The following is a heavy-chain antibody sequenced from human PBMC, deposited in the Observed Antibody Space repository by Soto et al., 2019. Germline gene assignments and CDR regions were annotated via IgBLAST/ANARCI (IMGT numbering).Heavy chain of an antibody. CDR2: FDPEDGET. CDR1: GYTLTELS. J-gene: IGHJ3*02. D-gene: IGHD5-12*01. Sequence: QVQLVQSGAEVKKPGASVKVSCKVSGYTLTELSMHWVRQAPGKGLEWMGGFDPEDGETIYEQKFQGRVTMTEDTSTDTDYMELSSLRSEDTAVYYCAPDLELAWPDAFDIWGQGTMVTVSS. V-gene: IGHV1-24*01. CDR3: APDLELAWPDAFDI.